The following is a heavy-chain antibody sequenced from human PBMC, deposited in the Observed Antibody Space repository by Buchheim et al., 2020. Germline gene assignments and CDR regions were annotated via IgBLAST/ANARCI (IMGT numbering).Heavy chain of an antibody. CDR2: ISYDGSNK. CDR1: GFTFSSYG. V-gene: IGHV3-30*18. J-gene: IGHJ6*02. CDR3: AKDFKGWDHYYDFWSGYLTRYYYYYYGMDV. Sequence: QVQLVESGGGVVQPGRSLRLSCAASGFTFSSYGMHWVRQAPGKGLEWVAVISYDGSNKYYADSVKGRFTISRDNSKNTLYLPMNSLRAEDTAVYYCAKDFKGWDHYYDFWSGYLTRYYYYYYGMDVWGQGTT. D-gene: IGHD3-3*01.